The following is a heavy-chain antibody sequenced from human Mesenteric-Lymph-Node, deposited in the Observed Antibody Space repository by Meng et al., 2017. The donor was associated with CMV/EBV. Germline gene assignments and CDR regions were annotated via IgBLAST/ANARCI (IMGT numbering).Heavy chain of an antibody. V-gene: IGHV1-2*02. CDR3: ARGYYDNSNYPFDF. Sequence: SGYIFTGYYIHWVRQAPGQGLEWMGWINTYNGDTDYAQRFQGRVTMTRDTSVSTANMEVSRLRSDDTALYFCARGYYDNSNYPFDFWGQGALVTVSS. J-gene: IGHJ4*02. D-gene: IGHD3-22*01. CDR1: GYIFTGYY. CDR2: INTYNGDT.